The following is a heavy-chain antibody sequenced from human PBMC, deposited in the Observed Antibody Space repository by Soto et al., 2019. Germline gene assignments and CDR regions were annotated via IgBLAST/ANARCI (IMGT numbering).Heavy chain of an antibody. Sequence: PSETLSLTCTVSGGSISSYYWSWIRQPPGKGLEWIGYIYYSGSTNYNPSLKSRVTISVDTSKNQFSLKLSSVTAADTAVYYCARDGRSTGSLDYWGQGTLVTVSS. J-gene: IGHJ4*02. CDR2: IYYSGST. CDR1: GGSISSYY. V-gene: IGHV4-59*12. D-gene: IGHD1-1*01. CDR3: ARDGRSTGSLDY.